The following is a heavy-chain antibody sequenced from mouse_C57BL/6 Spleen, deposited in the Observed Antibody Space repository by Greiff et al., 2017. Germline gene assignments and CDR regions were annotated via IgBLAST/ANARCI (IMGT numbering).Heavy chain of an antibody. CDR3: ARERDSSGYVGFAY. V-gene: IGHV1-22*01. CDR1: GYTFTDYN. Sequence: EVQLQESGPELVKPGASVKMSCKASGYTFTDYNMHWVKQSHGKSLEWIGYINPNNGGTSYNQKFKGKATLTVNKSSSTAYMELRSLTSEDSAVYYCARERDSSGYVGFAYWGQGTLVTVSA. D-gene: IGHD3-2*02. CDR2: INPNNGGT. J-gene: IGHJ3*01.